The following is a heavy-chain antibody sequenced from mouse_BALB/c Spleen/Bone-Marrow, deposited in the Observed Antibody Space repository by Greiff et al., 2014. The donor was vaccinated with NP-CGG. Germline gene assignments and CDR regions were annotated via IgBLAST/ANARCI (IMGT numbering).Heavy chain of an antibody. CDR1: GYTFTSYW. CDR2: INPSTGYT. CDR3: AREGYYGSPFAY. V-gene: IGHV1-7*01. J-gene: IGHJ3*01. D-gene: IGHD1-1*01. Sequence: QVQLKESGAELAKPGASVKMSCKASGYTFTSYWMHWVKQRPGQGPEWIGYINPSTGYTEYNQKFKDKATLTADKSSSTAYMQLSSLTSEDSAVYYCAREGYYGSPFAYWGQGTLVTVSA.